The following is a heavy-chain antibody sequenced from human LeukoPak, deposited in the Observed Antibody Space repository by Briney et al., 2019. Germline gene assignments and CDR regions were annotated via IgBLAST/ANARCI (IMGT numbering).Heavy chain of an antibody. V-gene: IGHV1-18*01. D-gene: IGHD3-10*01. Sequence: ASVKVSCKASGYTFTSYGISWGRQAPGPGLEWMGWISVYNGNTNYAQKLQGRVTMTTDTSTSTAYMELRSLRSDDTAVYYCARDWTYYYGSGSYPIGYWGQGTLVTVSS. CDR3: ARDWTYYYGSGSYPIGY. CDR1: GYTFTSYG. CDR2: ISVYNGNT. J-gene: IGHJ4*02.